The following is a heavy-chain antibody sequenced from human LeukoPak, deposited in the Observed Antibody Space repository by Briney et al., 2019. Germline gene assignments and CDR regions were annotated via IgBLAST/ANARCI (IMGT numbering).Heavy chain of an antibody. CDR3: ARPYYDSSGYYTSLDY. J-gene: IGHJ4*02. CDR2: ISAYNGNT. Sequence: GSVKVSCKASGYTFTSYGISWVRQAPGQGLEWMGWISAYNGNTNYAQKFQGRVTMTRNTSISTAYMELSSLRSEDTAVYYCARPYYDSSGYYTSLDYWGQGTLVTVSS. CDR1: GYTFTSYG. V-gene: IGHV1-18*01. D-gene: IGHD3-22*01.